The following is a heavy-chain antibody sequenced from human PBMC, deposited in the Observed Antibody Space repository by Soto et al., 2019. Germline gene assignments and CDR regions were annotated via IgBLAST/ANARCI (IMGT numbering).Heavy chain of an antibody. V-gene: IGHV3-23*01. CDR2: ISGSGGST. J-gene: IGHJ5*02. D-gene: IGHD3-9*01. CDR3: AKHNRRILTGYLFDP. CDR1: GFTFSSYA. Sequence: PGGSLRLSCAASGFTFSSYAMSWVRQAPGKGLEWVSAISGSGGSTYYADSVKGRFTISRDNSKNTLYLQMNSLRAEDTAVYYCAKHNRRILTGYLFDPWGQGTLVTVSS.